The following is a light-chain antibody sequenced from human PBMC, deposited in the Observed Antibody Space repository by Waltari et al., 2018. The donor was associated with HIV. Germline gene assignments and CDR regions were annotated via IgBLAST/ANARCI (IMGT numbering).Light chain of an antibody. J-gene: IGLJ3*02. CDR3: ASYTANHTVM. CDR2: EVD. CDR1: DSDFGFSNF. Sequence: SALTQPASVSGFLGQSITISCTGADSDFGFSNFVSWYHQHPAQVPTVILYEVDSRPSGVADRFSGSKSGHTASLTISGLQTEDEADYYCASYTANHTVMFGGGTKVTVL. V-gene: IGLV2-14*01.